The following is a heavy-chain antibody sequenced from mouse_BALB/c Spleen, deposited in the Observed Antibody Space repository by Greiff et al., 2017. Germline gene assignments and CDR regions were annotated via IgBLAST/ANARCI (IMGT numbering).Heavy chain of an antibody. CDR3: ARQGTTVVDLFDY. V-gene: IGHV5-6-4*01. CDR2: ISSGGSYT. Sequence: EVMLVESGGGLVKPGGSLKLSCAASGFTFSSYTMSWVRQTPEKRLEWVATISSGGSYTYYPDSVKGRFTISRDNAKNTLYLQMSSLKSEDTAMYYCARQGTTVVDLFDYWGQGTTLTVSS. D-gene: IGHD1-1*01. J-gene: IGHJ2*01. CDR1: GFTFSSYT.